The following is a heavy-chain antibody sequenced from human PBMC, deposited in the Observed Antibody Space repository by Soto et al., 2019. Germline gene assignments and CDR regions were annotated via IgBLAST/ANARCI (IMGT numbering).Heavy chain of an antibody. CDR1: GFTFSDHA. J-gene: IGHJ4*02. D-gene: IGHD2-15*01. V-gene: IGHV3-23*01. Sequence: EVQLLESGGGLVQPGGSLRLSCTASGFTFSDHAMPWVRQAPGKGLEWLSGISGGGSGAYYADSVKGRFTVSRTNYNNTLLLQMDSLRVEDTAVYYCAIDLWWYTHWGQGTLVTVSS. CDR3: AIDLWWYTH. CDR2: ISGGGSGA.